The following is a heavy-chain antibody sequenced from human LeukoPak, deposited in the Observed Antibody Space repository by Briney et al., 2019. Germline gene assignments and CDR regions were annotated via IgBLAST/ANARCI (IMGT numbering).Heavy chain of an antibody. CDR2: IYYSGDT. J-gene: IGHJ6*03. Sequence: SETLSLTCTVSGDSVSSGSYYWGWIRQRPGEGLEWIGAIYYSGDTYYNPSLESRVTISVDTSKNQFSLKLSSVTAADTAVYYCARVLWFGESKKGYSYYMDVWGKGTTVTVSS. CDR1: GDSVSSGSYY. V-gene: IGHV4-39*01. D-gene: IGHD3-10*01. CDR3: ARVLWFGESKKGYSYYMDV.